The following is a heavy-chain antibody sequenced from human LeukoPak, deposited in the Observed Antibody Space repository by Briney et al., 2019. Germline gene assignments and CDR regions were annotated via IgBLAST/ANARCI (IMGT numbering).Heavy chain of an antibody. Sequence: SETLSLTCTVSSGSISTSNYYWGWIRQPPGKGLEWIGNIFYSGSTYYSPSLRSRVTISVDTSKNQFSLKLSSVTAADTVVYYCARDYWAARPGYYYYMDVWGKGTTVTVSS. J-gene: IGHJ6*03. D-gene: IGHD6-6*01. CDR3: ARDYWAARPGYYYYMDV. CDR2: IFYSGST. CDR1: SGSISTSNYY. V-gene: IGHV4-39*07.